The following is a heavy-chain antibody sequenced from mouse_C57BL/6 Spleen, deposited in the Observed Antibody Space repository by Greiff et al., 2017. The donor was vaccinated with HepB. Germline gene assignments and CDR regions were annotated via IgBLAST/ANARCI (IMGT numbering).Heavy chain of an antibody. CDR3: AMGVIYYGNFDAMDY. V-gene: IGHV1-74*01. J-gene: IGHJ4*01. Sequence: QVHVKQPGAELVKPGASVKVSCKASGYTFTSYWMHWVKQRPGQGLEWIGRIHPSDSDTNYNQKFKGKATLTVDKSSSTAYMQLSSLTSEDSAVYYCAMGVIYYGNFDAMDYWGQGTSVTVSS. CDR1: GYTFTSYW. D-gene: IGHD2-1*01. CDR2: IHPSDSDT.